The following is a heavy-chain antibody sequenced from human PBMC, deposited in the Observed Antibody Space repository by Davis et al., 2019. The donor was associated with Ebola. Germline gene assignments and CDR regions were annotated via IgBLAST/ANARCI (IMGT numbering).Heavy chain of an antibody. CDR3: AKVTYYYDSSAVRRAECFQP. J-gene: IGHJ1*01. V-gene: IGHV3-23*01. D-gene: IGHD3-22*01. Sequence: PGGSLRLSCAASGFIFSDYAMSWVRQAPGKGLEWVSTISDSSGSTYYADSVKGRFTISRDNSKNTLYLQMNRVRAEDTAIYYCAKVTYYYDSSAVRRAECFQPWGQGTLVTVSS. CDR2: ISDSSGST. CDR1: GFIFSDYA.